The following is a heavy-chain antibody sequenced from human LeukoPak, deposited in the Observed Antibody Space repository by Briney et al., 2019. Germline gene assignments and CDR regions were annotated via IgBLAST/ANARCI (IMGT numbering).Heavy chain of an antibody. J-gene: IGHJ4*02. CDR1: GGSIKSNNW. CDR3: ARSLLIYDSSGYGY. V-gene: IGHV4-4*02. Sequence: SGTLSLTCAVSGGSIKSNNWWSWVRQPPGKGLEWIGSIYYSGSTYYNPSLKSRVTISVDTSKNQFSLKLSSVTAADTAVYYCARSLLIYDSSGYGYWGQGTLVTVSS. D-gene: IGHD3-22*01. CDR2: IYYSGST.